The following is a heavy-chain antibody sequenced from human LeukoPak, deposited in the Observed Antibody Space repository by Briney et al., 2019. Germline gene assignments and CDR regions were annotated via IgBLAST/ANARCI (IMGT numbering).Heavy chain of an antibody. CDR3: AKDQDYSHSSGYYYVFYY. V-gene: IGHV3-66*01. CDR1: GFTVSSNY. D-gene: IGHD3-22*01. Sequence: GGSLRLSCAASGFTVSSNYMSWVRQAPGKGLEWVSVIYSGGSTYYADSVKGRFTISRDNSKNTLYLQMNSLRAEDTAVYYCAKDQDYSHSSGYYYVFYYWGQGTLVTVSS. J-gene: IGHJ4*02. CDR2: IYSGGST.